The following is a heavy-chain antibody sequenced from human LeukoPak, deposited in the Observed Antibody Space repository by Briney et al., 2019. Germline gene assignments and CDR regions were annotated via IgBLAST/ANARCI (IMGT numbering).Heavy chain of an antibody. J-gene: IGHJ4*02. CDR1: GFTFSSYW. V-gene: IGHV3-74*01. CDR3: ARGSRGYSGYDSKFDY. CDR2: INSDGSST. Sequence: GGSLRLSCAASGFTFSSYWMHWVRQAPGKGLVWVSRINSDGSSTSYADSVKGRFTISRDNAKNSLYLQMNSLRAEDTAVYYCARGSRGYSGYDSKFDYWGQGTLVTVSS. D-gene: IGHD5-12*01.